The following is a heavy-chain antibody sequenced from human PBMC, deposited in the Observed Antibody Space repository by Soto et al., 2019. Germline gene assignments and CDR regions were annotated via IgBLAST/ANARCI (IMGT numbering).Heavy chain of an antibody. V-gene: IGHV1-69*01. CDR2: IIPIFGTA. CDR1: GGTFSSYA. Sequence: AQLVQSGAEVKKPGSSVKVSCKASGGTFSSYAISWVRQAPGQGLEWMGGIIPIFGTANYAQKFQGRVTITADESTSTAYMELSSLRSEDTAVYYCARVPVTTPHYYYYGMDVWGQGTTVTVSS. D-gene: IGHD4-17*01. CDR3: ARVPVTTPHYYYYGMDV. J-gene: IGHJ6*02.